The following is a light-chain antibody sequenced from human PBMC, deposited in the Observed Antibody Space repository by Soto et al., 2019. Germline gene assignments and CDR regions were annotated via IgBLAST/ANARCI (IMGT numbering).Light chain of an antibody. CDR3: QQRSSWPFP. CDR2: ATS. V-gene: IGKV3-11*01. J-gene: IGKJ3*01. Sequence: EVVLTQSPATLSLSPGEGATLSCRASQSIGNYLAWYQQKPGQAPRLLIYATSNRATGIPARFSGSGSGTDFTLTISSLEPEDFAVYYCQQRSSWPFPFGPGTKVDIE. CDR1: QSIGNY.